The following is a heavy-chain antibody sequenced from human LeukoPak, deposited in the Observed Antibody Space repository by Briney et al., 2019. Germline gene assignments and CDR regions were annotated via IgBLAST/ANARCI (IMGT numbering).Heavy chain of an antibody. CDR1: GFTFSRHA. D-gene: IGHD3-10*01. V-gene: IGHV3-23*01. J-gene: IGHJ4*02. Sequence: RGPLRLSCAGSGFTFSRHAVTWVRQAPGKRLEWVSTISGSGGSIYYAESVKGRFTISRDNSRNTVYLQMNSLRAADTAVYHCANDYYGSGSYYSLFGHWGQGTLVTVSS. CDR3: ANDYYGSGSYYSLFGH. CDR2: ISGSGGSI.